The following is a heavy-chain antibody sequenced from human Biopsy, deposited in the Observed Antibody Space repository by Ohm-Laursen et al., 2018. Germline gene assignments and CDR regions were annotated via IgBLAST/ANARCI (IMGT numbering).Heavy chain of an antibody. V-gene: IGHV4-34*01. CDR3: ARAVDYYDPYYYYGLDV. J-gene: IGHJ6*02. D-gene: IGHD3-16*01. CDR2: INHRGST. CDR1: GGSFSGYY. Sequence: TLSLTCGVYGGSFSGYYWNWIRQPPGKGLEWIGEINHRGSTNYNPSLKSRVTISVDTSKNQFSLKLRSVTAADTAVYYCARAVDYYDPYYYYGLDVWGQGTTVTVSS.